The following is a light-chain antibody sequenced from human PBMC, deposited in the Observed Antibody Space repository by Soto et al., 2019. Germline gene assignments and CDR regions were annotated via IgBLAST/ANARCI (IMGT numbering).Light chain of an antibody. J-gene: IGKJ2*01. CDR3: QQYGSSPYT. CDR1: QSVSSSF. Sequence: ENVLTQSPGTLYLSPGEIATLSCRASQSVSSSFLAWLQQKPGQAPRLIIYGASSRGSGIPDRFSGSGSGTDFTLTISRLEPEDFAVYYCQQYGSSPYTFGHGTKLEIK. CDR2: GAS. V-gene: IGKV3-20*01.